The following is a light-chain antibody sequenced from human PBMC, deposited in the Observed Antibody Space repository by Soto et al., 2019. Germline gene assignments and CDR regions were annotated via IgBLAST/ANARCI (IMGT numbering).Light chain of an antibody. V-gene: IGLV1-40*01. Sequence: QSVLTQPPSVSGAPGQRVTISCTGSSSNIGAGYDVHWYQHLPGTAPKLIIYGNNNRPSGVPDRFSGSKSGTSASLAITGLQAEDEADYYCQSYDSSLSGSKVFGGGTKLTVL. CDR3: QSYDSSLSGSKV. J-gene: IGLJ2*01. CDR1: SSNIGAGYD. CDR2: GNN.